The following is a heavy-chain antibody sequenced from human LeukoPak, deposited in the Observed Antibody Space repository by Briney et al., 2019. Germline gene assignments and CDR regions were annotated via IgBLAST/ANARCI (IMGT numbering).Heavy chain of an antibody. J-gene: IGHJ5*02. CDR2: INGSSSDT. CDR3: ARRGTTYCTVDSCHPNWFDP. V-gene: IGHV3-11*03. CDR1: GFTFSDYY. D-gene: IGHD2-15*01. Sequence: GGSLRLSCAASGFTFSDYYMTWIRQAPGRGLEWISYINGSSSDTNYADSVRGRFTISRDDAKNSLYLLMNSPRVEDTAVYYCARRGTTYCTVDSCHPNWFDPWGQGTLVTVSS.